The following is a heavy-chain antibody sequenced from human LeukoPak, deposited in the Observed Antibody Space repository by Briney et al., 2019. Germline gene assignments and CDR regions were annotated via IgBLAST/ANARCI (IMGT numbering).Heavy chain of an antibody. CDR2: ISYSGYN. Sequence: SETLSLTCSVSGGSIRSYHWSWVRQSPGKGLEWIGYISYSGYNYYNPSLERRVTMSVDTSQNQFSLNLTSVTAADTAVYYCARAMSIAARLQTIFDYWGQGTLVTVSS. V-gene: IGHV4-59*08. J-gene: IGHJ4*02. CDR1: GGSIRSYH. CDR3: ARAMSIAARLQTIFDY. D-gene: IGHD6-6*01.